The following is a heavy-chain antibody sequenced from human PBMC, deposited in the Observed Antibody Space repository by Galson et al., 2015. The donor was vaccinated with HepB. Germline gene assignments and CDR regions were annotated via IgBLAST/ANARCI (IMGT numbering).Heavy chain of an antibody. Sequence: SLRLSCAASGFTFSSYGMHWVRQAPGKGLEWVAVIWYDGSNKYYADSVKGRFTISRDNSKNTLYLQMNSLRAEDTAVYYCVKGFVAVRYYFDYWGQGTLVTVSS. J-gene: IGHJ4*02. CDR2: IWYDGSNK. D-gene: IGHD2-2*01. CDR3: VKGFVAVRYYFDY. CDR1: GFTFSSYG. V-gene: IGHV3-33*06.